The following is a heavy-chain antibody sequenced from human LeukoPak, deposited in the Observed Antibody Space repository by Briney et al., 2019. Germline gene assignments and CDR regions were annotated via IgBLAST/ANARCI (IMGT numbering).Heavy chain of an antibody. CDR3: AAGLSSHY. CDR1: GGSISSSSYY. Sequence: PSETLSLTCTVSGGSISSSSYYWGWIRQPPGKGLEWIGSIYYSGSTYYNPSLKSRVTISVDTSKNQFSLKLSSVTAADTAVYYCAAGLSSHYWGQGTLVTVSS. J-gene: IGHJ4*02. V-gene: IGHV4-39*07. CDR2: IYYSGST.